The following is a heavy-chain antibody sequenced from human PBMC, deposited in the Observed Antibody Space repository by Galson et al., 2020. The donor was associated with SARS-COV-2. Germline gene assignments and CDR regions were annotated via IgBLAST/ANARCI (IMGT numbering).Heavy chain of an antibody. CDR1: W. V-gene: IGHV3-74*01. CDR3: ARVDLWFGELVIGHFDY. J-gene: IGHJ4*02. D-gene: IGHD3-10*01. Sequence: WMHWVRQAPGKGLVWVSRINSDGSSTSYADSVKGRFTISRDNAKNTLYLQMNSLRAEDTAVYYCARVDLWFGELVIGHFDYRGQGALVTVSS. CDR2: INSDGSST.